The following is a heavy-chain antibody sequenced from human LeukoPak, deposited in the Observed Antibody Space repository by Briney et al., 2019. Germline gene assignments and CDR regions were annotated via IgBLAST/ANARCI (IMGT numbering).Heavy chain of an antibody. J-gene: IGHJ6*02. V-gene: IGHV3-21*04. CDR3: ARGVAAPIPYYFYGLDV. D-gene: IGHD2-15*01. Sequence: GGSLRLSCAASGFTFSSYSMNWVRQAPGKGLEWVSSISSSSSYIYYADSVKGRFTISRDTSKNTLYLQMNSLRAEDTAVYYCARGVAAPIPYYFYGLDVWGQGTTVTVSS. CDR2: ISSSSSYI. CDR1: GFTFSSYS.